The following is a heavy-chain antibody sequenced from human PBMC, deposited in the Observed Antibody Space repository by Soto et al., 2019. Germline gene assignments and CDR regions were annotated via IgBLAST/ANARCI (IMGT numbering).Heavy chain of an antibody. J-gene: IGHJ4*02. Sequence: SETLSLTCTVSGGSISSYYWSWIRQPPGKGLEWIGYIYFSGSTNYNPSLKSRVTISVDTSKTQFSLTLNSVTAADTAVYYCARAGGPDMGRGVIYPYWWGQRTLVTV. CDR2: IYFSGST. V-gene: IGHV4-59*01. CDR1: GGSISSYY. CDR3: ARAGGPDMGRGVIYPYW. D-gene: IGHD3-10*01.